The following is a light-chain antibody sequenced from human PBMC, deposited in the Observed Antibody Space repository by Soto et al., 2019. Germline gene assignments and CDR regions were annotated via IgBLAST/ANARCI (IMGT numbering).Light chain of an antibody. CDR3: SSYTSSSILYV. CDR2: DVS. V-gene: IGLV2-14*01. J-gene: IGLJ1*01. CDR1: SSDVGGYNY. Sequence: QSVLTQPASVSGSRGQSITISCTGTSSDVGGYNYVSWYQQHPGKAPKLMIYDVSNRPSGVSNRFSGSKSGNTASLTISGLQAEDEADYYCSSYTSSSILYVFGTGTKVTVL.